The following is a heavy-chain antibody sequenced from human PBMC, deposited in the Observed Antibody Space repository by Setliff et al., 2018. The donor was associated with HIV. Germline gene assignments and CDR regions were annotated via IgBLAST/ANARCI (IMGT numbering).Heavy chain of an antibody. V-gene: IGHV3-21*04. D-gene: IGHD6-19*01. J-gene: IGHJ3*02. CDR1: EFTFSTYR. Sequence: GSLRLSCAASEFTFSTYRMNWARQAPGKGLEWVSSISSSSSYIYYADSLKGRFTISRDNAKNSLYLQMSSLTAEDTAVYYCARGVDSSGWYFDAFDIWGQGTMVTVSS. CDR2: ISSSSSYI. CDR3: ARGVDSSGWYFDAFDI.